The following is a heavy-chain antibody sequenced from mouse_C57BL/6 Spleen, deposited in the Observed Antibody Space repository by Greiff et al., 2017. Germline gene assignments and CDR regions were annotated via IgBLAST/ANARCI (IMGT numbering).Heavy chain of an antibody. D-gene: IGHD3-2*02. V-gene: IGHV5-4*01. J-gene: IGHJ3*01. Sequence: EVQLVESGGGLVKPGGSLKLSCAASGFTFSSYAMSWVRQTPEKRLEWVATISDGGSYTYYPDNVKGRFTISRDNAKNNLYLQMSHLKSEDTAMYYCARDGAQATAWFAYWGQGTLVTVSA. CDR3: ARDGAQATAWFAY. CDR2: ISDGGSYT. CDR1: GFTFSSYA.